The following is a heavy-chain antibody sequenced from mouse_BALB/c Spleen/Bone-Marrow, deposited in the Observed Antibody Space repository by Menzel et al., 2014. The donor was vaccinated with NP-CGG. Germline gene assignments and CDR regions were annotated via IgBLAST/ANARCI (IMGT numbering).Heavy chain of an antibody. Sequence: QVQLQQSGAELVRPGSSVKISCKASGYAFSGYWMNWVKQRSGQGLEWIGQIYPGDGDTDYNGKFKGKATLTADKSSSTAYMQLSSLTSEDSAVYFCARGGISDDYWGQGTTLTVSS. J-gene: IGHJ2*01. V-gene: IGHV1-80*01. CDR1: GYAFSGYW. CDR2: IYPGDGDT. CDR3: ARGGISDDY.